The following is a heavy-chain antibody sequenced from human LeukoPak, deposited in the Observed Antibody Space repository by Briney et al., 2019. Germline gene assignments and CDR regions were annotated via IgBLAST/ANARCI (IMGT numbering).Heavy chain of an antibody. CDR3: ASDQSIGTDLRYFFEY. CDR1: GITFSRYA. CDR2: ISSISNYI. V-gene: IGHV3-48*02. J-gene: IGHJ4*02. D-gene: IGHD3-9*01. Sequence: PGGSLRLSCAASGITFSRYAMNWVRQAPGKGLEWVSYISSISNYIQYADSVKGRFTISRDNAKNSLYLQMNSLRDEDTAVYYCASDQSIGTDLRYFFEYWGQGTLVTVSS.